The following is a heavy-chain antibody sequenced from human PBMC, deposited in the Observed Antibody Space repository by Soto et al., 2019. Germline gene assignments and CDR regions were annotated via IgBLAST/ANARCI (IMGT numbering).Heavy chain of an antibody. D-gene: IGHD3-3*01. CDR1: GGSLSKYY. CDR2: ISTSGKV. V-gene: IGHV4-4*07. CDR3: ARDNNDFWSLYPLAFDY. J-gene: IGHJ4*02. Sequence: SETLSLTCSVSGGSLSKYYWRWIRQPAGKGLEWIGRISTSGKVVSKASLRSRLTMSVDTSKNHFSLKLTSVTAADTAVYYCARDNNDFWSLYPLAFDYWGQGALVTVSS.